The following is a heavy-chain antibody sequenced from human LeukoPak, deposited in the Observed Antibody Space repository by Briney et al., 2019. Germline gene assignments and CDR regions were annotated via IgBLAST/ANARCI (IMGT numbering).Heavy chain of an antibody. Sequence: SQTLSLTCVISGDSVSTNSVAWNWIRQSPSRGLEWLGRTCYRSKWYYDFALSVKSRITINPDTSKNQFSLHLNSVTPEDTAVYYCARDSNGWTFDYWGQGILVTVSS. CDR3: ARDSNGWTFDY. J-gene: IGHJ4*02. CDR1: GDSVSTNSVA. CDR2: TCYRSKWYY. D-gene: IGHD6-19*01. V-gene: IGHV6-1*01.